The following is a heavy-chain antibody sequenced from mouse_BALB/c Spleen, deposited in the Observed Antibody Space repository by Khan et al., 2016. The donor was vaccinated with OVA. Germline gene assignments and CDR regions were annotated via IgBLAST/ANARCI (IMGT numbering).Heavy chain of an antibody. D-gene: IGHD2-10*01. V-gene: IGHV9-3-1*01. J-gene: IGHJ4*01. CDR1: GHTFTKYG. CDR2: INTYTGEP. CDR3: ARSPYFSYVLDN. Sequence: QIQLVQSGPELKKPGETVKISCKASGHTFTKYGMNWVKQAPGKGLKWMGWINTYTGEPTYADDFNGRFAFSLETSASTAYLQINNLKNEDTATECGARSPYFSYVLDNWGQGTSVTVSS.